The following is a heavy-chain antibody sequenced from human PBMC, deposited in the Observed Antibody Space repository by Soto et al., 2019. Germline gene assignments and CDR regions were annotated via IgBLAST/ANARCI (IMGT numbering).Heavy chain of an antibody. CDR1: IGSISSGGYS. J-gene: IGHJ5*02. CDR3: ARVPSP. CDR2: IYHSGST. Sequence: SETQSLTCAVSIGSISSGGYSWSWIRQPPGKGVELIRDIYHSGSTYYNPSLKSRVTISVDRSKNQFSLKLSSVTAADTAVYYCARVPSPWGQGTLVTVSS. V-gene: IGHV4-30-2*01.